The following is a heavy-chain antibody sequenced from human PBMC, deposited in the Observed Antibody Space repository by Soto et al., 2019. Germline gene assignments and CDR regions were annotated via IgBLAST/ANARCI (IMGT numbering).Heavy chain of an antibody. Sequence: QVQLQESGPGLVKPSETLSLTCVVSGASITNSNWWNGARQSPDKGLEWVREIALTGSTNYNPSLRSRVTISADKSKKQLSLKMSSVTAADTAVYYCERWGTDSRLTWFDPWGQGTQVIVSS. CDR2: IALTGST. V-gene: IGHV4-4*02. CDR3: ERWGTDSRLTWFDP. CDR1: GASITNSNW. D-gene: IGHD3-16*01. J-gene: IGHJ5*02.